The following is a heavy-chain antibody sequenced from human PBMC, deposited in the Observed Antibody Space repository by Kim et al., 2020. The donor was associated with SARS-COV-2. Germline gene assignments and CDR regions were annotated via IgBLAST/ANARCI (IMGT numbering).Heavy chain of an antibody. CDR1: GFTFSSYW. CDR3: ASEIIGSSRWYFDL. J-gene: IGHJ2*01. D-gene: IGHD3-10*01. CDR2: IKQDGSEK. Sequence: GGSLRLSCAASGFTFSSYWMNWVRQAPGKGLEWVANIKQDGSEKDYVDSVKGRFTISRDNAKNSLYLQMNSLRAEDTAVYYCASEIIGSSRWYFDLWGRGTRVTVSS. V-gene: IGHV3-7*01.